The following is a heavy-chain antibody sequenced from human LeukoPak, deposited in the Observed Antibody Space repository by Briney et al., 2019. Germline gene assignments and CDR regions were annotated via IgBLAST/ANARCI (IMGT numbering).Heavy chain of an antibody. V-gene: IGHV4-31*03. J-gene: IGHJ4*02. CDR2: IYYSGST. D-gene: IGHD3-22*01. CDR1: GGSISSGGYY. CDR3: ARADNYYDSSGYYSFDY. Sequence: SETLSLTCTVSGGSISSGGYYWSWIRQHPGKGLEWIGYIYYSGSTYYNPSLKSRVTISVDTSKNQFSLKLSSVTAADTAVYYCARADNYYDSSGYYSFDYWGQGTLVTVSS.